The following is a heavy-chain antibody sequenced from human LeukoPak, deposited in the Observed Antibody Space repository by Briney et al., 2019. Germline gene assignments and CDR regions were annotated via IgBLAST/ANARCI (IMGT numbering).Heavy chain of an antibody. D-gene: IGHD5-18*01. Sequence: PGGSLRLSCAASGFTYDDYTMYWVRQAPGKGLEWVSLISWDGGTRYYADFVKGRFTISRDNIKNSLYLQMNSLRTEDTALYYCAKEGIEHAGLDFWGQGTLVTVSS. CDR3: AKEGIEHAGLDF. V-gene: IGHV3-43*01. J-gene: IGHJ4*02. CDR2: ISWDGGTR. CDR1: GFTYDDYT.